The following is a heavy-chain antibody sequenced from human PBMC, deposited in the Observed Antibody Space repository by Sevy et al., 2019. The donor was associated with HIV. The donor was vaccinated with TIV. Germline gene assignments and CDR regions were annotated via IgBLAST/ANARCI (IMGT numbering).Heavy chain of an antibody. CDR3: ARRWDYDFWSGSSGHYYYYGMDV. D-gene: IGHD3-3*01. J-gene: IGHJ6*02. Sequence: GGSLRLSCAASGFTFSSYSMNWVRQAPGKGLEWVSYISSSSSTIYYTDSVKGRFTISRDNAKNSLYLQMNSLRAEDTAVYYCARRWDYDFWSGSSGHYYYYGMDVWGHGTTVTVSS. V-gene: IGHV3-48*01. CDR2: ISSSSSTI. CDR1: GFTFSSYS.